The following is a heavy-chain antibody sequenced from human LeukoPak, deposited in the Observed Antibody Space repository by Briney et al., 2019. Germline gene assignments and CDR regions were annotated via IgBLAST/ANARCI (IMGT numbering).Heavy chain of an antibody. D-gene: IGHD3-22*01. J-gene: IGHJ4*02. CDR1: GGTFSSYA. Sequence: SVKVSCKASGGTFSSYAISWVRQAPGQGLEWMGRIITTLGTPNYAQKFQGRVTITADKSTSTAYMELSSLRSEDTAVYYCARERKEYYYDSSGYYWYWGQGTLVTVSS. CDR2: IITTLGTP. CDR3: ARERKEYYYDSSGYYWY. V-gene: IGHV1-69*04.